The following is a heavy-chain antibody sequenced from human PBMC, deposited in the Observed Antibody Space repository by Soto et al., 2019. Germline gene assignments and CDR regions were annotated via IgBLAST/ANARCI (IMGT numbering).Heavy chain of an antibody. D-gene: IGHD3-16*01. CDR1: GGSISSGDDY. CDR3: AKGGDWFGP. V-gene: IGHV4-30-4*01. Sequence: SETLSLTCTVSGGSISSGDDYWNWIRQPPGKGLEWIGYIFYSGTTSYNPSLKSRITISVDTSKNQFSLKLSSVTAADTAVCYCAKGGDWFGPWGQGTLVTVSS. CDR2: IFYSGTT. J-gene: IGHJ5*02.